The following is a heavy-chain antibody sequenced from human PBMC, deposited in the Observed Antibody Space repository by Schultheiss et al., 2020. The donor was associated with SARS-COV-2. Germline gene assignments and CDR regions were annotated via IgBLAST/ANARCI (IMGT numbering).Heavy chain of an antibody. CDR2: ISWNSGSI. V-gene: IGHV3-9*01. D-gene: IGHD3-22*01. CDR1: GFTFDDYA. CDR3: AKDSLHYYDSSGYYHY. Sequence: SCAASGFTFDDYAMHWVRQAPGKGLEWVSGISWNSGSIGYADSVKGRFTISRDNAKNSLYLQMNSLRAEDTALYYCAKDSLHYYDSSGYYHYWGQGTLVTVSS. J-gene: IGHJ4*02.